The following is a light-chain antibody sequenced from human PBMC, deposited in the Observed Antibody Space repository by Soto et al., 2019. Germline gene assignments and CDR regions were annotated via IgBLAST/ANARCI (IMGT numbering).Light chain of an antibody. V-gene: IGLV1-47*01. CDR2: RNN. CDR1: SSNIGSNY. Sequence: SALTQPPSASRTPGQRVTISCSGSSSNIGSNYVYWYQQLPGTAPKLLIYRNNLRPSGVPDRFSGSKSGTSASLAISGLRSEDEADYYCAAWDDSLSGSYVFGTGTKVTVL. J-gene: IGLJ1*01. CDR3: AAWDDSLSGSYV.